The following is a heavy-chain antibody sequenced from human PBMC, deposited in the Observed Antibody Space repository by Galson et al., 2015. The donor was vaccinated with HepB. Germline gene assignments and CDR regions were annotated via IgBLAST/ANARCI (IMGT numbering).Heavy chain of an antibody. V-gene: IGHV3-21*01. Sequence: SLRLSCAASGFPFSTYTINWVRQAPGKGLEWVSYTGSGSANIYYADSVKGRFTIARDNAKNSLYLQMNSLRVDDTAVYYCARDVGIRGGLDVWGQGTTVIVSS. CDR2: TGSGSANI. CDR1: GFPFSTYT. J-gene: IGHJ6*02. D-gene: IGHD2-15*01. CDR3: ARDVGIRGGLDV.